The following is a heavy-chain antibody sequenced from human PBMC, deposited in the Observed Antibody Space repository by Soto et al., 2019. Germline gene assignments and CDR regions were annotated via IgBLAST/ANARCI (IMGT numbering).Heavy chain of an antibody. V-gene: IGHV4-59*01. CDR1: GGSISSYY. D-gene: IGHD3-10*01. Sequence: SETLSLTCTVSGGSISSYYWSWIQQPPGKGLEWIGYIYYSGSTNYNPSLKSRVTISVDTSKNQFSLKLSSVTAADTAVYYCAREADYYGSGSYYNPPGPFDYWGQGTLVTVSS. J-gene: IGHJ4*02. CDR2: IYYSGST. CDR3: AREADYYGSGSYYNPPGPFDY.